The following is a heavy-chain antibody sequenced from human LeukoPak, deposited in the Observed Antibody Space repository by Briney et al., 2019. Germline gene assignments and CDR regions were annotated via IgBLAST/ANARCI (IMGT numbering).Heavy chain of an antibody. CDR2: INHSGST. Sequence: SETLSLTCAVYGGSFSGYYWSWIRQPPGKGLEWIGEINHSGSTNYNPSLKSRVTISVDTSKNQFSLKLSSVTAADTAVYYCARGSRLELRTTKPFDYWGQGTLVTVSS. CDR3: ARGSRLELRTTKPFDY. V-gene: IGHV4-34*01. J-gene: IGHJ4*02. CDR1: GGSFSGYY. D-gene: IGHD1-7*01.